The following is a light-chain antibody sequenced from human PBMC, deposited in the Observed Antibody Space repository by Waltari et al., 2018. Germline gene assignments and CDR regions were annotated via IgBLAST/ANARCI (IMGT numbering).Light chain of an antibody. V-gene: IGKV3-15*01. J-gene: IGKJ1*01. CDR1: QSVSSN. Sequence: EIVMTQYPATLSVSPGERATLSCRASQSVSSNLAWYQQKPGQAPRLLIYGASTRATGIPARFSGSGSGTELTLTISSLQSEDFAVYYCQQYNNWPRTFGQGTKVEIK. CDR2: GAS. CDR3: QQYNNWPRT.